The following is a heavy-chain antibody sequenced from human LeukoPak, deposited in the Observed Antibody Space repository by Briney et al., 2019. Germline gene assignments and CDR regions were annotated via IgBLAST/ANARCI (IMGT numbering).Heavy chain of an antibody. J-gene: IGHJ4*02. Sequence: SETLSLTCTVSGGSISSSSYYWGWIRQPPGKGLEWIGSIYYSGSTYYNPSLKSRVTISVDTSKNQFSLKLSSVTAADTAVYYCARGLTVVVPAARWSSSSLDYWGQGTLVTVSS. CDR1: GGSISSSSYY. D-gene: IGHD2-2*01. V-gene: IGHV4-39*01. CDR3: ARGLTVVVPAARWSSSSLDY. CDR2: IYYSGST.